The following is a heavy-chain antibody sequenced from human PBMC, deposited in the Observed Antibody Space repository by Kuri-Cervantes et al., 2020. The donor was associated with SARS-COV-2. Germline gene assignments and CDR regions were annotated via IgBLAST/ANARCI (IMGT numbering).Heavy chain of an antibody. Sequence: ASVKVSCKASGYTFTDYYMNWVRQAPGQGPEWMGWINPDGGTNSAQKFQGRVTMTRDTSTSTVHMELSRLRFDDTAVFYCVRNRRTGGYSFGFDLWGQGTLVTVSS. D-gene: IGHD5-18*01. CDR1: GYTFTDYY. CDR2: INPDGGT. J-gene: IGHJ4*02. CDR3: VRNRRTGGYSFGFDL. V-gene: IGHV1-2*02.